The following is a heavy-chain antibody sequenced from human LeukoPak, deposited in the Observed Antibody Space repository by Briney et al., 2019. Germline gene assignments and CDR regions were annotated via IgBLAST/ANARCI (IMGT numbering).Heavy chain of an antibody. J-gene: IGHJ6*02. Sequence: SVKVSCKASGDTFTSYAINWVRQAPGQGLEWMGMIIPIFGTTNYAQKFQGRVTITADESTSTAYMELSSLRSEDTAVYYCARDGEQWVAYGSGSYYYGIDVWGQGTTVTVSS. CDR3: ARDGEQWVAYGSGSYYYGIDV. D-gene: IGHD6-19*01. CDR2: IIPIFGTT. CDR1: GDTFTSYA. V-gene: IGHV1-69*13.